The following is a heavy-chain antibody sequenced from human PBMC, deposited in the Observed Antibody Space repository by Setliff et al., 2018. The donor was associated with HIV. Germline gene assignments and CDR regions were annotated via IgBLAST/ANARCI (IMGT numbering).Heavy chain of an antibody. CDR1: DYSISSGYY. V-gene: IGHV4-38-2*01. CDR3: ARAPFYYGSGSYQTFDY. J-gene: IGHJ4*02. D-gene: IGHD3-10*01. Sequence: SLTCAVSDYSISSGYYWGWIRQPPGKGLEWIGSIYHSGSTYYNPSLKSRVTISVDTSKNQFSLKLSSVTAADTAVYYCARAPFYYGSGSYQTFDYWGQGTLVTVSS. CDR2: IYHSGST.